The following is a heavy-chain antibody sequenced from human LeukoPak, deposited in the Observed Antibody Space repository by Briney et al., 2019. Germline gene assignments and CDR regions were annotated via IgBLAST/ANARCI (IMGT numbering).Heavy chain of an antibody. V-gene: IGHV4-39*07. Sequence: SETLSLTCTVSGDSMYTKVYYWGWIRHAPGKGLEWIGTVYYSGSTDYNPSLKSRVTISGDTSKNQFSLKLSSVTAADTAVYYCARDLSSSSWYGLGYLGYWGQGTLVTVSS. CDR1: GDSMYTKVYY. CDR3: ARDLSSSSWYGLGYLGY. J-gene: IGHJ4*02. CDR2: VYYSGST. D-gene: IGHD6-13*01.